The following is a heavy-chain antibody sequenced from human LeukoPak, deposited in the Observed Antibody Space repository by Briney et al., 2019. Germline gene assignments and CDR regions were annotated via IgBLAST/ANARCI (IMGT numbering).Heavy chain of an antibody. CDR3: ARHYLYDTSGDGTYYFDY. CDR1: GYSINSGYH. D-gene: IGHD3-22*01. V-gene: IGHV4-38-2*02. CDR2: IYHSGST. Sequence: SETLSLTCIVSGYSINSGYHWGWIRQPPGKGLEWIGSIYHSGSTYYNPSLKSRVTISIDTSKNQFSLKLSSVTAADTAVYYCARHYLYDTSGDGTYYFDYWGQGTLVSVSS. J-gene: IGHJ4*02.